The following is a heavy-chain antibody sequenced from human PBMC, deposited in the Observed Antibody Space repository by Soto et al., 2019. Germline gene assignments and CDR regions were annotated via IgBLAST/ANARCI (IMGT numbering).Heavy chain of an antibody. V-gene: IGHV1-18*01. CDR1: GYTFASYG. Sequence: GASVKVSCKASGYTFASYGISWVRQAPGQGLEWMGWISAYNGNTNYAQKLQGRVTMTTDTSTSTAYMELRSLRSDDTAVYYCASYDSSGYYFDYWGQGTLVTVSS. D-gene: IGHD3-22*01. CDR2: ISAYNGNT. J-gene: IGHJ4*02. CDR3: ASYDSSGYYFDY.